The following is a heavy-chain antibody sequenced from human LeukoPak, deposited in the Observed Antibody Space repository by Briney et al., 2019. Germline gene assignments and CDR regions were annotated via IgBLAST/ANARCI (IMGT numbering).Heavy chain of an antibody. V-gene: IGHV3-11*01. Sequence: GGSLRLSCAASGFTFNDYYMSWIRQAPGKGLEWLSYINIGGTNTHYADSVKGRFTTSRDNAEKSLYLEMNNLRAEDTAVYYCATDGAGFDTWGQGVLVTVSS. CDR1: GFTFNDYY. CDR2: INIGGTNT. CDR3: ATDGAGFDT. J-gene: IGHJ5*02.